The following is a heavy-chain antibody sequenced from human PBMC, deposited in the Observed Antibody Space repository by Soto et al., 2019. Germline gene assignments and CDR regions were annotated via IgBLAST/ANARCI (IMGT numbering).Heavy chain of an antibody. CDR1: GYTFTSYA. CDR3: ARTLKDGPLYDFDY. V-gene: IGHV1-18*01. D-gene: IGHD2-8*01. J-gene: IGHJ4*02. CDR2: ISAYNGNT. Sequence: ASVKVSCKASGYTFTSYAMHWVRQAPGQRLEWMGWISAYNGNTNYAQKLQGRVTMTTDTSTSTAYMELRSLRSDDTAVYYCARTLKDGPLYDFDYWGQGTLVTVSS.